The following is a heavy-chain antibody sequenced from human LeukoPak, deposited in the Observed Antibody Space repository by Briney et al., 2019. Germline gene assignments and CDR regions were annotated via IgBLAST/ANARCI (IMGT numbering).Heavy chain of an antibody. CDR3: ARGTITTVTDS. CDR1: GGSIFSGDYY. J-gene: IGHJ4*02. Sequence: PSETLSLTCTVSGGSIFSGDYYWTLVRQPPGKGLEWVGEIYLRGNTNYNPSLESRVTISVDESKTQLSLRLESVTAADTAVYYCARGTITTVTDSWGPGTLVTVSS. D-gene: IGHD4-17*01. CDR2: IYLRGNT. V-gene: IGHV4-4*02.